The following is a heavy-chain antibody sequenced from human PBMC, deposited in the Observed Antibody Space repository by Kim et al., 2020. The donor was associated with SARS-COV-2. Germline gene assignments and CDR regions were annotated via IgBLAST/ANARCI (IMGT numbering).Heavy chain of an antibody. CDR3: ARVSCSSTSCQFEYFQH. CDR1: GFTFSSYA. J-gene: IGHJ1*01. D-gene: IGHD2-2*01. V-gene: IGHV3-30*04. CDR2: ISYDGSNK. Sequence: GGSLRLSCAASGFTFSSYAMHWVRQAPGKGLEWVAVISYDGSNKYYADSVKGRFTISRDNSKNTLYLQMNSLRAEDTAVYYCARVSCSSTSCQFEYFQH.